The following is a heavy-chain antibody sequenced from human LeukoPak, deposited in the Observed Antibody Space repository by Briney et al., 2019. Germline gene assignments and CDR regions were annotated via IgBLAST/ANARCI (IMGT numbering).Heavy chain of an antibody. CDR3: ASTMGIDY. V-gene: IGHV3-7*01. Sequence: AGGSLRLSCAASGFTFSNYAMSWVRQAPGKGLEWVANIKQDGSEKYYVDSVKGRFTISRDNAKNSLYLQMNSLRAEDTAVYYCASTMGIDYWGQGTLVTVSS. D-gene: IGHD5-24*01. J-gene: IGHJ4*02. CDR1: GFTFSNYA. CDR2: IKQDGSEK.